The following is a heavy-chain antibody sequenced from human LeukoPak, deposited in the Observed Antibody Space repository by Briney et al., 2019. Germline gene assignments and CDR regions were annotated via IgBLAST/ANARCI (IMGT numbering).Heavy chain of an antibody. CDR1: GGSISSYY. CDR2: IYYSGST. Sequence: SETLSLTCTVSGGSISSYYWSWIRQPPGKGLEWIGYIYYSGSTNYNPFLKSRVTISVDTSKNQFSLKLSSVTAADTAVYYCARGGYYDSSGYPVDYWGQGTLVTVSS. J-gene: IGHJ4*02. D-gene: IGHD3-22*01. V-gene: IGHV4-59*01. CDR3: ARGGYYDSSGYPVDY.